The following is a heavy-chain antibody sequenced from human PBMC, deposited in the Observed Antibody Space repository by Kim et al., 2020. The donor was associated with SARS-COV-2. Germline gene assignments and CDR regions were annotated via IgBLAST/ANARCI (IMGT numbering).Heavy chain of an antibody. Sequence: GGSLRLSCEASGFIFSKYALSWVRQAPGEGLEWGSAITGDGGSTFFADSVKGRFTISRDNSQSILYLQMNSLRVEDTAMYYCVTSTMGRGAPLWGQGTLV. CDR3: VTSTMGRGAPL. D-gene: IGHD3-10*01. J-gene: IGHJ4*02. V-gene: IGHV3-23*01. CDR1: GFIFSKYA. CDR2: ITGDGGST.